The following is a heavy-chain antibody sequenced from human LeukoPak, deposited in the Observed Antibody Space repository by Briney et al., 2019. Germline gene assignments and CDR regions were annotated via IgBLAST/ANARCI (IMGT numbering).Heavy chain of an antibody. CDR3: AKGGYNWNYFDY. Sequence: GRSLRLSCAASGFTFSSYATSWVRQAPGEGLEWVSAISGSGGSTYYADSVKGRFTISRDNSKNTLYLQMNSLRAEDTAVYYCAKGGYNWNYFDYWGQGTLVTVSS. CDR1: GFTFSSYA. D-gene: IGHD1-20*01. J-gene: IGHJ4*02. CDR2: ISGSGGST. V-gene: IGHV3-23*01.